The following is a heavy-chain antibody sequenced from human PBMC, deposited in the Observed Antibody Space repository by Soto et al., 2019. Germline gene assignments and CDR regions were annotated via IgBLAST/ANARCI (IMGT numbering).Heavy chain of an antibody. V-gene: IGHV3-23*01. J-gene: IGHJ4*02. CDR2: IGGSDGST. CDR3: AKDKYYD. Sequence: EVQLLQSEGGLVQPGGSLRLSCAASGFTLSNYGMNWVRQAPGKGLEWVSGIGGSDGSTYYADSVKGRFTISRDNSKNTLYMQMNTLRAEDTAVYYCAKDKYYDGGQGTLVTVSS. CDR1: GFTLSNYG. D-gene: IGHD3-22*01.